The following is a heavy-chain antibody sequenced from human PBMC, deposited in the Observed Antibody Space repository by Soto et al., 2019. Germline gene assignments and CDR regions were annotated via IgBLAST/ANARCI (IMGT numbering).Heavy chain of an antibody. J-gene: IGHJ4*02. CDR3: ARGPAERDYSCGWCFDA. V-gene: IGHV3-7*03. CDR1: GFTFSGSW. Sequence: VGPLRLTCAASGFTFSGSWMTWVRQAPGKGLGWVADIKKDGTGKYYVDSLKGRFTISRDNAKKSVYLQMHGLTVADTAVHRNARGPAERDYSCGWCFDAWGRGALVT. CDR2: IKKDGTGK. D-gene: IGHD6-19*01.